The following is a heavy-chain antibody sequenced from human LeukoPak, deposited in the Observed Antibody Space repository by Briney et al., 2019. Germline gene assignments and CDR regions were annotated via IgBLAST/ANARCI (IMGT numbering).Heavy chain of an antibody. CDR2: VNWNSGSM. V-gene: IGHV3-9*01. CDR1: GFAFDDFA. Sequence: GGSLRLSCAASGFAFDDFAMHWVRQAPGKGLEWVSGVNWNSGSMGYADSVKGRFTISRDNAENSLYLQMNSLRAEDTAVYYCARGIFGVVTYYFDYWGQGTLVTVSS. D-gene: IGHD3-3*01. J-gene: IGHJ4*02. CDR3: ARGIFGVVTYYFDY.